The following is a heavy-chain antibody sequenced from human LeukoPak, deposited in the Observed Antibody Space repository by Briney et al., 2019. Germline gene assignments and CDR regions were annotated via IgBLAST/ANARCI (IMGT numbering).Heavy chain of an antibody. CDR1: GFTFSSYA. CDR3: ARGGEWELLPAYFQH. V-gene: IGHV3-30-3*01. CDR2: ISYDGSNK. Sequence: GGSLRLSCAASGFTFSSYAMHWVRQAPGKGLEWVAVISYDGSNKYCADSVKGRFTISRDNSKNTLYLQMNSLRAEDTAVYYCARGGEWELLPAYFQHWGQGTLVTVSS. D-gene: IGHD1-26*01. J-gene: IGHJ1*01.